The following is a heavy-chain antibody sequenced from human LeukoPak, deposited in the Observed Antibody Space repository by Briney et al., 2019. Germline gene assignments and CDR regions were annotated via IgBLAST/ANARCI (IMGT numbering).Heavy chain of an antibody. D-gene: IGHD3-10*01. CDR2: IDNRGSR. Sequence: SETLSPTCAVYGGSFSGYYCGWIRQSPGKGLEWVAEIDNRGSRNHNPSLKSRVTISLDTSKDQFSLKLSSVTAADTAVYYCARALASDGTGSYHYWGQGTLVTVSS. CDR1: GGSFSGYY. V-gene: IGHV4-34*01. J-gene: IGHJ4*02. CDR3: ARALASDGTGSYHY.